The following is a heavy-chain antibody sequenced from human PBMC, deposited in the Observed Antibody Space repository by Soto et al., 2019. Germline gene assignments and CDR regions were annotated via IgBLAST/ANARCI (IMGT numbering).Heavy chain of an antibody. J-gene: IGHJ6*03. V-gene: IGHV4-39*02. CDR3: ARELERLTVGYYYYYMDF. CDR1: GGSISSSSYY. D-gene: IGHD1-1*01. Sequence: PSETLSLTCTVSGGSISSSSYYWGWIRQPPGKGLEWIGSIYYSGSTYYNPSLKSRVTISVDTSKNQFSLKLSSVTAADTAVYYCARELERLTVGYYYYYMDFWGKGSTVTGSS. CDR2: IYYSGST.